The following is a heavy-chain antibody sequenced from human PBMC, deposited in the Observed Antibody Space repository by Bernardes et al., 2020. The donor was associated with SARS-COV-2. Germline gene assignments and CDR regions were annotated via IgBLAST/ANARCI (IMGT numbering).Heavy chain of an antibody. CDR3: ARHVYSYDITGGLDV. CDR2: RYRDGST. Sequence: TLYLTCSVSGDSIRTSDYYWGWIRRPPGKGLEWIGSRYRDGSTYYDPSLKSRVTISADTSKNQFSLKLTSVTPTDTAVYFCARHVYSYDITGGLDVWGQGTTVTVSS. J-gene: IGHJ6*02. D-gene: IGHD3-9*01. V-gene: IGHV4-39*01. CDR1: GDSIRTSDYY.